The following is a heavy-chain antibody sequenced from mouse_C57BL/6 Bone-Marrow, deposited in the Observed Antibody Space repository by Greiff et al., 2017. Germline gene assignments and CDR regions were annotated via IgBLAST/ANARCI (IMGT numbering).Heavy chain of an antibody. J-gene: IGHJ3*01. CDR1: GYTFTSYW. CDR2: IDPSDSYT. Sequence: QVQLQQPGAELVRPGTSVKLSCKASGYTFTSYWMHWVKQRPGQGLEWIGVIDPSDSYTNYNQKFKGKATLTVDTSSSTAYMQLSSLTSEDSAVYYFARSGYPAWFAYWGQGTLVTVSA. CDR3: ARSGYPAWFAY. V-gene: IGHV1-59*01. D-gene: IGHD3-1*01.